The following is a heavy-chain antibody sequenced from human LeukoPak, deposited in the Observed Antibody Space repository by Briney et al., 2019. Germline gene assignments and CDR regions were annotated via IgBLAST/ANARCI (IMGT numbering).Heavy chain of an antibody. CDR2: IYYSGST. D-gene: IGHD3-22*01. J-gene: IGHJ6*02. Sequence: SETLSLTCTVSGGSISSYYWSWIRQPPGKGLEWIGYIYYSGSTNYNPSLKSRVTKSVDTSKNQFSLKLSSVTAADTAVYYCARRRRYYDSSGYYYYYGMDVWGQGTTVTVSS. CDR3: ARRRRYYDSSGYYYYYGMDV. CDR1: GGSISSYY. V-gene: IGHV4-59*08.